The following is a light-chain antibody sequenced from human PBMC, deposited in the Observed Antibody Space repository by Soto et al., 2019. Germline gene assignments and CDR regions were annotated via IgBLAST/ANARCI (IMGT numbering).Light chain of an antibody. CDR2: GAS. CDR3: HQYGSSAYT. J-gene: IGKJ2*01. Sequence: EIVLTQSPGTLSLSPGERATLSCRASQSVSNSYLAWYQQKPGQAPRLLIYGASSRATSIPDRFSGSGSGTDFTLTIAGLEPEDFAVYYCHQYGSSAYTFGQGTELEIK. CDR1: QSVSNSY. V-gene: IGKV3-20*01.